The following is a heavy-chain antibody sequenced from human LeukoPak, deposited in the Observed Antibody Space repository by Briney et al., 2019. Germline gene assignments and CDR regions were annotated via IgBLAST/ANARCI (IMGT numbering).Heavy chain of an antibody. CDR1: GFTFSSYG. J-gene: IGHJ4*02. CDR2: ISYDGSNK. CDR3: ARGSGYYKYYFDY. D-gene: IGHD3-22*01. V-gene: IGHV3-30*03. Sequence: GGSLRLSCAASGFTFSSYGMHWVRQAPGKGLEWVAVISYDGSNKYYADSVKGRFTISRDNSKNTLYLQMNSLRAEDTAVYYCARGSGYYKYYFDYWGQGTLVTVSS.